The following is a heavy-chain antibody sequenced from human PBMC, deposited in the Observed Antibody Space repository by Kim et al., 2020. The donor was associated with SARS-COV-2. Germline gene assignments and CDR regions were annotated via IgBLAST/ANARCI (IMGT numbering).Heavy chain of an antibody. CDR1: GYTFTSYD. V-gene: IGHV1-8*01. D-gene: IGHD2-2*01. CDR3: ARDHAYCSSTSCPRDY. J-gene: IGHJ4*02. CDR2: MNPNSGNT. Sequence: ASVKVSCKASGYTFTSYDINWVRQATGQGLEWMGWMNPNSGNTGYAQKFQGRVTMTRNTSISTAYMELSSLRSEDTAVYYCARDHAYCSSTSCPRDYWGQGTLVTVSS.